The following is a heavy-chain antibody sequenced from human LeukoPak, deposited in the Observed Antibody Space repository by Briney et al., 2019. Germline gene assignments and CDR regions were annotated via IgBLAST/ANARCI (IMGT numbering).Heavy chain of an antibody. CDR3: ARGLVGMSGWSNWFDP. CDR1: GYTFTSYY. D-gene: IGHD6-19*01. Sequence: GASVKVSCKASGYTFTSYYMHWVRQAPGQGLEWMGWINPNSGGTNYAQKFQGRVTMTRDTSISTAYMELSRLRSDDTAVYYCARGLVGMSGWSNWFDPWGQGTLVTVSS. V-gene: IGHV1-2*02. J-gene: IGHJ5*02. CDR2: INPNSGGT.